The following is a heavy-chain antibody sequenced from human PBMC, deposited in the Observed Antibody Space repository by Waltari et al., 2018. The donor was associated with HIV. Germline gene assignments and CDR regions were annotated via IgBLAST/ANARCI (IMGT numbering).Heavy chain of an antibody. CDR3: VNDFYGGNSRWDYFEH. J-gene: IGHJ4*02. CDR2: MSSDGNKR. Sequence: QVKLVESGGAVVQPGRSLRLSCVAPGLAFSSYAMHWVRPAPGKGLEWVAVMSSDGNKRHYAGAVKGRFTISRDNSKDTLYLEMDSLRIEDTALYYCVNDFYGGNSRWDYFEHWGQGTLVTVSS. CDR1: GLAFSSYA. D-gene: IGHD4-17*01. V-gene: IGHV3-30*18.